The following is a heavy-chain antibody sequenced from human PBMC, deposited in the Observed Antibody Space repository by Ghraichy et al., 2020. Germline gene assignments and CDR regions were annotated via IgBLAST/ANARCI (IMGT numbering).Heavy chain of an antibody. CDR1: GFTFSSYA. V-gene: IGHV3-30*02. J-gene: IGHJ4*02. D-gene: IGHD6-13*01. Sequence: GGSLRLSCAASGFTFSSYAMHWVRQAPGKGLEWVAFIRYDGSNKYYADSVKGRFTISRDNSKNTLYLQMNRLRAEDTAVYYCAKEAGVAAAGTFDDWCQGTLVTFLS. CDR3: AKEAGVAAAGTFDD. CDR2: IRYDGSNK.